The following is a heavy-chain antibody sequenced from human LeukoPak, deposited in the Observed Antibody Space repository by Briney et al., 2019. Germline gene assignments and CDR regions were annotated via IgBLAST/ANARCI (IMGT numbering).Heavy chain of an antibody. D-gene: IGHD6-13*01. V-gene: IGHV4-59*08. CDR3: ARGRGSSWYHFDS. CDR2: IYYSGST. CDR1: GGSISSYY. Sequence: SETLSLTCTVSGGSISSYYWSWIRQPPGKGLEWIGYIYYSGSTNYNPSLKSRVTISVDTSKNQFSLNLSSVTAADTAVYYCARGRGSSWYHFDSWGQGTLVTVSS. J-gene: IGHJ4*02.